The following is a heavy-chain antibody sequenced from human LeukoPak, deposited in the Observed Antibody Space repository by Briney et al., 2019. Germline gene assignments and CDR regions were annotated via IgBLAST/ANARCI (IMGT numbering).Heavy chain of an antibody. Sequence: GGSLRLSCAASGFTFSSYAMSWVRQAPGKGLEWVSAISGSGGSTYYADSVKGRFTISRDNSKNTLYLQMNSLRAEDTAVYYCAKDRTQLPYYYGMDVWGQGTTVTVSS. CDR2: ISGSGGST. CDR1: GFTFSSYA. CDR3: AKDRTQLPYYYGMDV. V-gene: IGHV3-23*01. J-gene: IGHJ6*02. D-gene: IGHD2-2*01.